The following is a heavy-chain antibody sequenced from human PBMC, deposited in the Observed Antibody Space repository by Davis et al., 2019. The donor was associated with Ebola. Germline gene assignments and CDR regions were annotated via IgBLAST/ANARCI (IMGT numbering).Heavy chain of an antibody. CDR1: GGTFTSYA. D-gene: IGHD3-22*01. CDR2: IIPLFGTA. J-gene: IGHJ5*02. CDR3: ARGGGGDSSCFQSWFDP. Sequence: SVTVSCKASGGTFTSYAISWVRQAPGQGLEWMGGIIPLFGTANYAQKFQDRVTITADESTSTSYMELNSLRSDDTAVYYCARGGGGDSSCFQSWFDPWGQGTLVTVSS. V-gene: IGHV1-69*13.